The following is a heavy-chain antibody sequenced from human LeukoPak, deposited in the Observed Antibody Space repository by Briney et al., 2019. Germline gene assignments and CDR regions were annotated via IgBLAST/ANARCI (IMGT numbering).Heavy chain of an antibody. CDR1: GASISSYF. V-gene: IGHV4-59*01. CDR2: TYNTGNT. J-gene: IGHJ6*02. Sequence: PSETLSLTCAVSGASISSYFWTWIRQPPGKGLEWIGYTYNTGNTNYNPSLQSRVYNPSLKSRVTISLDTSKNQFSLKLSSVTAADTAVYYCARDPGYGDHGMDVWGQGTTVTVSS. CDR3: ARDPGYGDHGMDV. D-gene: IGHD4-17*01.